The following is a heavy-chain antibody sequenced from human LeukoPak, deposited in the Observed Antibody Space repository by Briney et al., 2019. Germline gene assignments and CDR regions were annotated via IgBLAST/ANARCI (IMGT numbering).Heavy chain of an antibody. V-gene: IGHV1-69*05. CDR3: ASTYYDFWSGPNKNYYMDV. Sequence: ASVTVSCKASGGTFSSYAISWVRQAPGQGLEWMGGIIPIFGTANYAQKFQGRVTITTDESTSTAYMELSSLRSEDTAVYYCASTYYDFWSGPNKNYYMDVWGKGTTVTVSS. D-gene: IGHD3-3*01. J-gene: IGHJ6*03. CDR2: IIPIFGTA. CDR1: GGTFSSYA.